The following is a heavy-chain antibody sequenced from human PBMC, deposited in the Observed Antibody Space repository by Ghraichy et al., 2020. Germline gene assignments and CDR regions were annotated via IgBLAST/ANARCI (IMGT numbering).Heavy chain of an antibody. V-gene: IGHV3-48*01. CDR1: GFTFSSYD. CDR2: ISSSSTTI. J-gene: IGHJ5*02. CDR3: ARTFEH. Sequence: GGSLRLSCAASGFTFSSYDMNWVRQAPGKGLEWVSYISSSSTTIYYADSVKGRFTISRDNAKKSLYLQMNSLRAEDAAVYYCARTFEHWGQGTLVTVSS.